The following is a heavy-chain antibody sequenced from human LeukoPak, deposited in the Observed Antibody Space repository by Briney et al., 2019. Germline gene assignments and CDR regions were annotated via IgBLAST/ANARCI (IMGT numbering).Heavy chain of an antibody. CDR3: ARGRTSRLDY. J-gene: IGHJ4*02. CDR2: INHSGST. D-gene: IGHD1-14*01. CDR1: GGSSSGYY. V-gene: IGHV4-34*01. Sequence: SETLSLTCAVYGGSSSGYYWSWIRQPPGKGLEWIGEINHSGSTNYNPSLKSRVTISVDTSKNQFSLKLSSVTAADTAVYYCARGRTSRLDYWGQGTLVTVSS.